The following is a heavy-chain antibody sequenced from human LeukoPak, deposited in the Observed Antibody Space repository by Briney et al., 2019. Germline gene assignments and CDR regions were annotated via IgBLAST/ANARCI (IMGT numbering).Heavy chain of an antibody. Sequence: GGSLRLSCAASGFTFSSYGMHWVRQAPGKGLEWVAVIPYDGSNKYYADSVKGRFTISRDNSKNTLYLQMNSLRAEDTAVYYCAKDRQWLVFFYGMDVWGKGTTVTVSS. J-gene: IGHJ6*04. CDR1: GFTFSSYG. V-gene: IGHV3-30*18. CDR2: IPYDGSNK. CDR3: AKDRQWLVFFYGMDV. D-gene: IGHD6-19*01.